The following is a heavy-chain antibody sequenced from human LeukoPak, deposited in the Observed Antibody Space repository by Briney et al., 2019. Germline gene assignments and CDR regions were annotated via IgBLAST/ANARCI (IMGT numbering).Heavy chain of an antibody. Sequence: SETLSLTCTVSGYSISSGYYWGWIRQPPGKGLESIGSIYHSGSTYYNPSLKSRVTISVDTSKNQFSLKLSSVTAADTAVYYCARQASGYSYGYLFDYWGQGTLVTVSS. V-gene: IGHV4-38-2*02. CDR2: IYHSGST. D-gene: IGHD5-18*01. J-gene: IGHJ4*02. CDR3: ARQASGYSYGYLFDY. CDR1: GYSISSGYY.